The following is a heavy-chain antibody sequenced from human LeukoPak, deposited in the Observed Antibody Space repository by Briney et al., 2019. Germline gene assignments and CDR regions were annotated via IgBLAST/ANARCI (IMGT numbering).Heavy chain of an antibody. D-gene: IGHD3-10*01. CDR3: VKEAYYGWGSSPTFYFDY. Sequence: GGSLRLSCAASGFTFSSYAMHWVRQAPGKGLEWVAVISYDGSNKYYADFVKGRFTISRDNSKNTLYLQMNSLRAEDTAVYYCVKEAYYGWGSSPTFYFDYWGQGTRVTVSS. J-gene: IGHJ4*02. CDR1: GFTFSSYA. CDR2: ISYDGSNK. V-gene: IGHV3-30-3*01.